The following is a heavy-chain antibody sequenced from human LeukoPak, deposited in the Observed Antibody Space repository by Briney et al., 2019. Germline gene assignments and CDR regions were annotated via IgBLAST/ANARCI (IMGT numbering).Heavy chain of an antibody. D-gene: IGHD5-18*01. CDR1: GGSFSGYY. V-gene: IGHV4-34*01. J-gene: IGHJ4*02. CDR3: ARMGGYSYAPDY. Sequence: SETLSLTCAVYGGSFSGYYWSWIRQPPGKGLEWIGEINHSGSTNYNPSLKSRVTISVDTSKNQFSLKLSSVTAADTAVYYCARMGGYSYAPDYWGQGTLVTVSS. CDR2: INHSGST.